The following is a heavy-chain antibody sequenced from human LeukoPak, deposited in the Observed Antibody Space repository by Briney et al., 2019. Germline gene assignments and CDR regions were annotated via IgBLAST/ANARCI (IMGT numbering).Heavy chain of an antibody. CDR3: AKDLEPSLSAFDI. V-gene: IGHV3-74*01. CDR1: GFTFSSYW. CDR2: IKSDGSET. Sequence: GGSLRLSCAASGFTFSSYWMRWVRQAPGKGLMWVSRIKSDGSETSYADSVKGRFTISRDNAKNSLYLQMNSLRAEDTALYYCAKDLEPSLSAFDIWGQGTMVTVSS. D-gene: IGHD3-3*01. J-gene: IGHJ3*02.